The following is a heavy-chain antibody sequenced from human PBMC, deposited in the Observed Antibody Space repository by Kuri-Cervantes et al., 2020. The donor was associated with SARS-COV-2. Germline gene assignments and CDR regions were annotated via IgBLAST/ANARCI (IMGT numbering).Heavy chain of an antibody. J-gene: IGHJ4*02. CDR3: ARGRRYSLPGGLDY. D-gene: IGHD3-9*01. V-gene: IGHV4-61*02. Sequence: SETLSLTCTVSGASISNGSYYWSWIRQPAGKGLEWIGRFYTTERINYNPSLKSRVTISVDTSKNQFSLKLSSVTAADTAVYYCARGRRYSLPGGLDYWGQGTLVTVSS. CDR2: FYTTERI. CDR1: GASISNGSYY.